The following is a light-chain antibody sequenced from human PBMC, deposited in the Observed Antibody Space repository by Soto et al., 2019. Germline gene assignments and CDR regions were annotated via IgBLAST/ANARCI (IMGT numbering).Light chain of an antibody. J-gene: IGLJ1*01. Sequence: QSALTQPPSASGSPGQSVAISCTGTSSDVGGYNYVSWYQQHPGKAPKLMIYEVNKRPSGVPDRCSGFKSGNTASLTVSGLQAEDEADYYCSSYAGSSNVFGTGTKVTVL. CDR1: SSDVGGYNY. CDR3: SSYAGSSNV. V-gene: IGLV2-8*01. CDR2: EVN.